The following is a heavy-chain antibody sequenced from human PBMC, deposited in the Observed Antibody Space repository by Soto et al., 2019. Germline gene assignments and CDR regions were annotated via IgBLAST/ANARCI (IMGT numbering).Heavy chain of an antibody. V-gene: IGHV3-7*01. CDR2: IRQDGNEQ. Sequence: GGSLRLSCAASGFTFSAYWMSWVRQAPGKGLEWVANIRQDGNEQNSVDSVKGRFTVSRDNAKNSVYLQMNGLRAEDTAVYYCASEFGDHLKFFDYWGHGTLVTVS. D-gene: IGHD2-21*02. CDR1: GFTFSAYW. CDR3: ASEFGDHLKFFDY. J-gene: IGHJ4*01.